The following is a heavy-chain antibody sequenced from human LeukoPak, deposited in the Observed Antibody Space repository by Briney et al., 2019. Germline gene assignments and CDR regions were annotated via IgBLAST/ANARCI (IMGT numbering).Heavy chain of an antibody. CDR2: ISAYNGNT. CDR1: GYTFTSYG. Sequence: GASVKVSCKASGYTFTSYGISWVRQAPGQGLEWMGWISAYNGNTNYAQKLQGRVTMTTDTSTSTAYMELRSLRSDDTAVYYCARRWEFGYGGWFSLYYFDYWGQGTLVTVSS. D-gene: IGHD6-19*01. V-gene: IGHV1-18*01. CDR3: ARRWEFGYGGWFSLYYFDY. J-gene: IGHJ4*02.